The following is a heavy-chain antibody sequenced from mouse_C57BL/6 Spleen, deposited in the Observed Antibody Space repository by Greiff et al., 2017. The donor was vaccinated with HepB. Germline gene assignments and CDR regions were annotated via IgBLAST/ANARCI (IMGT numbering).Heavy chain of an antibody. V-gene: IGHV2-2*01. CDR2: IWSGGST. J-gene: IGHJ3*01. CDR3: SEFAY. Sequence: VQLQQSGPGLVQPSQSLSITCTVSGFSLTSYGVHWVRQSPGKGLEWLGVIWSGGSTDYNAAFISRLSISKDNSKSQVFFKMNSLQADDTAIYDCSEFAYWGQGTLVTVSA. CDR1: GFSLTSYG.